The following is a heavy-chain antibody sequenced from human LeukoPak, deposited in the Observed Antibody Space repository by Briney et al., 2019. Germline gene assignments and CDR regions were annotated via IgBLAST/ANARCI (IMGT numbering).Heavy chain of an antibody. CDR2: ISYDGSNK. Sequence: HAGGSLRLSCAASGFTFSSYAMHWVRQAPGKGLEWVAVISYDGSNKYYADSVKGRFTISRDNSKNTLYLQMNSLRAEDTAVYYCARDIRAKQLLRNFDFLGQGTLVTVSS. CDR3: ARDIRAKQLLRNFDF. CDR1: GFTFSSYA. J-gene: IGHJ4*02. D-gene: IGHD6-6*01. V-gene: IGHV3-30*04.